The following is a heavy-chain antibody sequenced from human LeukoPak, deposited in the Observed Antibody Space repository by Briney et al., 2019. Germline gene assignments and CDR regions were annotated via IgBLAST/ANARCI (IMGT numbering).Heavy chain of an antibody. D-gene: IGHD2-2*03. CDR2: IKSDGSVT. J-gene: IGHJ5*02. CDR1: GFTFSSYY. CDR3: TRDWIDRGTFDP. Sequence: GGSLRLSCAASGFTFSSYYMHWVRQAQGKGLGWVSRIKSDGSVTGYADSVKGRFTISRDNARNTVYLQMNSLRAEDTAVYYCTRDWIDRGTFDPWGQGTLVTVSS. V-gene: IGHV3-74*01.